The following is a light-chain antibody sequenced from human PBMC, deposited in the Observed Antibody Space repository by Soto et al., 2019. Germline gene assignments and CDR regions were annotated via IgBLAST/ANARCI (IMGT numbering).Light chain of an antibody. V-gene: IGKV1-12*01. CDR3: QQANRCPLT. CDR1: QGSNKL. Sequence: DIQMTQSPSSLSAALGDRVTITCRASQGSNKLLAWYQQKPGKAPQLLISAASTLRSGVPSRFIASGSRTDFILTIRTLQPEDFATYLCQQANRCPLTFAGGATV. CDR2: AAS. J-gene: IGKJ4*01.